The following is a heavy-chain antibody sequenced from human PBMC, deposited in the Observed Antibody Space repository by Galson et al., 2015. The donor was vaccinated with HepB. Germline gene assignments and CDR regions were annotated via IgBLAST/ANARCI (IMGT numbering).Heavy chain of an antibody. CDR1: GFTFSSYG. J-gene: IGHJ3*02. D-gene: IGHD1-26*01. CDR3: AKVSYYRAFDI. V-gene: IGHV3-30*18. CDR2: ISYDGSSK. Sequence: SLRLSCAASGFTFSSYGMHWVRQAPGKGLEWVAVISYDGSSKYYADSVKGRFTISRDNSKNTLYLQMNSLRAEDTAVYYCAKVSYYRAFDIWGQGTMVTVSS.